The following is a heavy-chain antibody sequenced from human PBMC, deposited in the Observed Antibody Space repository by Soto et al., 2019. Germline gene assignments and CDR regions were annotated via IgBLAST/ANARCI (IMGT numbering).Heavy chain of an antibody. Sequence: PAGSLRPSCPASGFTFSSYSMNWVCQAPGKGLEWVSYISSSSSTIYYADSVKGRFTISRDNAKNSLYLQMNSLRGEDTAVYYCARGSSGESFLFQHWGQGTLVTVS. CDR2: ISSSSSTI. CDR1: GFTFSSYS. J-gene: IGHJ1*01. V-gene: IGHV3-48*01. D-gene: IGHD6-19*01. CDR3: ARGSSGESFLFQH.